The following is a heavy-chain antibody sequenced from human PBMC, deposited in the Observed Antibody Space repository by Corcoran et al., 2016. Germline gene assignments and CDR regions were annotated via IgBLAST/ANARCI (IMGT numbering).Heavy chain of an antibody. CDR3: ARAGGRWIHRDAFDV. J-gene: IGHJ3*01. V-gene: IGHV4-34*01. CDR2: INHLGSS. Sequence: QVQLQESGAGLLKPSETLSLTCTVYGGSVFGYYWSWIRQPPGKGLEWIGEINHLGSSNYNPSLKSRVTISLDTSKNQFSLKLTSVTAADSAVYCCARAGGRWIHRDAFDVWGQGTMVTVSS. CDR1: GGSVFGYY. D-gene: IGHD5-18*01.